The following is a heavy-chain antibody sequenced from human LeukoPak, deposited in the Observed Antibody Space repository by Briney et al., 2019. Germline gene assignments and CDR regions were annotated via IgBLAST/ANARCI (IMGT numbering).Heavy chain of an antibody. CDR1: GGTFSSYA. D-gene: IGHD4-17*01. Sequence: GASVKVSCKASGGTFSSYAISWVRQAPGQGLEWMGRIIPILGIASYAQKFQGRVTITADKSTSTAYMELSSLRSEDTAVYYCARLTTRERDYYGMDVWGQGTTVTVSS. CDR2: IIPILGIA. J-gene: IGHJ6*02. V-gene: IGHV1-69*04. CDR3: ARLTTRERDYYGMDV.